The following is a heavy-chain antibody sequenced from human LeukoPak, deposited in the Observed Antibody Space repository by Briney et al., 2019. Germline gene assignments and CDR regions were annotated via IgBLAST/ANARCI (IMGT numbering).Heavy chain of an antibody. CDR1: GFTFTSYY. V-gene: IGHV1-2*04. CDR2: INPNSGGK. D-gene: IGHD2-2*01. Sequence: GASVKVSCKASGFTFTSYYIHWVRQAPGQGLEWMGWINPNSGGKHYPQKFQGWVTMARDTSTTMTRDTSISTVYMEVNSLKSDDMAVYYCAGRLGHQLLPFDYWGQGTLVTVSS. CDR3: AGRLGHQLLPFDY. J-gene: IGHJ4*02.